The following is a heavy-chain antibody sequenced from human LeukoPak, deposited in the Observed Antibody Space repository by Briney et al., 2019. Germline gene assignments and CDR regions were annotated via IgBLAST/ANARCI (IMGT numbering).Heavy chain of an antibody. CDR1: GYTLTELS. Sequence: GASVKVSCKVSGYTLTELSMHWVRQAPGKGLEWMGGFDPEDGETIYAQKFQGRVTMTEDTSTDTAYMELSSLRSDDTAVYYCARDQGIYNHRIIDSWGQGTLVTVSS. D-gene: IGHD5-12*01. CDR3: ARDQGIYNHRIIDS. V-gene: IGHV1-24*01. CDR2: FDPEDGET. J-gene: IGHJ4*02.